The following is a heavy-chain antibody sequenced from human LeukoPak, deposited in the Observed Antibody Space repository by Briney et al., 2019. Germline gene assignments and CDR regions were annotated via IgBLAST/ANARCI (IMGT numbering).Heavy chain of an antibody. J-gene: IGHJ4*02. D-gene: IGHD2-15*01. V-gene: IGHV1-69*06. CDR2: IIPIFGTT. Sequence: ASVKVSCKASGGTFSSHAISWVRQAPGQGLEWMGGIIPIFGTTNYAQKFQGRVTITADKSTSTAYMELSSLRSEDTAVYYCARDEGYCSGGSCYSYVVYWGQGTLVTVSS. CDR1: GGTFSSHA. CDR3: ARDEGYCSGGSCYSYVVY.